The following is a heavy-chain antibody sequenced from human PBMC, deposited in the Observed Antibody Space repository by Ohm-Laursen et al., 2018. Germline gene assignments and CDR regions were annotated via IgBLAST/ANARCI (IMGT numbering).Heavy chain of an antibody. CDR2: ISGSSNFI. J-gene: IGHJ4*02. CDR1: GFTFSSYT. Sequence: SLRLSCAASGFTFSSYTMNWVRQAPGQGLECVSSISGSSNFIYYADSVKGRFTISRDNAKNSLYLQMNSLRAGDTAVYYCARDQGWVDYWGQGTLVTVSS. D-gene: IGHD6-19*01. V-gene: IGHV3-21*01. CDR3: ARDQGWVDY.